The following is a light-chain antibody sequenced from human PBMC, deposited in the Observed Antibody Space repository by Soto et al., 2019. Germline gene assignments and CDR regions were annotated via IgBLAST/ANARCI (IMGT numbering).Light chain of an antibody. CDR3: QQYGSSPPFT. CDR1: QRVSSSY. Sequence: EIVLTQSPGTLSLSPGERATLSCRASQRVSSSYLAWYQQKPGQAPRLLIYGAFSRATGIPDRFSGSGSGTDFTLTISRLEPEDFAVYFCQQYGSSPPFTFGQGTKVEI. CDR2: GAF. J-gene: IGKJ2*01. V-gene: IGKV3-20*01.